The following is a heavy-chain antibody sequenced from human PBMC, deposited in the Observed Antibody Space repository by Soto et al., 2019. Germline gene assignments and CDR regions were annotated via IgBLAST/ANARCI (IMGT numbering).Heavy chain of an antibody. Sequence: GESLKISCKGSGYRFSSYWIAWVRPMPGKGLEWMGIIYPGDSDTICSPSFQGQVTFSADKSTSTAYLQWSSLKASDSAMYYCARQGSNRAYYYYGMDVWGQGTTVTVSS. V-gene: IGHV5-51*01. CDR2: IYPGDSDT. CDR3: ARQGSNRAYYYYGMDV. CDR1: GYRFSSYW. D-gene: IGHD2-2*01. J-gene: IGHJ6*02.